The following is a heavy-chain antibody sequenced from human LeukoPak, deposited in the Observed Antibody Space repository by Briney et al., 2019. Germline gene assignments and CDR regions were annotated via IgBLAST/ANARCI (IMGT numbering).Heavy chain of an antibody. D-gene: IGHD3-22*01. V-gene: IGHV3-7*01. CDR3: ARGSPYYYDSSGPRFDY. CDR2: IKLDGSEK. J-gene: IGHJ4*02. CDR1: GFSFGKYW. Sequence: GGSLRLSCVASGFSFGKYWMSWVRQAPGKGLEWVANIKLDGSEKYYVDSVKGRFTISRDNAKNSLYLQMDSLRAEDTAVYYCARGSPYYYDSSGPRFDYWGQGTLVTVSS.